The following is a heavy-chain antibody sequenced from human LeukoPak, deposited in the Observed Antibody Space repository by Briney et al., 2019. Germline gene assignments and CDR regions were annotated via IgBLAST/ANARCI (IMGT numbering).Heavy chain of an antibody. CDR3: AKLYSSSSSSSWFDP. CDR2: ISGSGGST. CDR1: GFTFSSYA. Sequence: GGSLRLSCAASGFTFSSYAMSWVRQAPGKGLEWVSDISGSGGSTYYADSVKGRSTISRDNSKNTLYLQMNSLRAEDTAVYYCAKLYSSSSSSSWFDPWGQGTLVTVSS. V-gene: IGHV3-23*01. D-gene: IGHD6-6*01. J-gene: IGHJ5*02.